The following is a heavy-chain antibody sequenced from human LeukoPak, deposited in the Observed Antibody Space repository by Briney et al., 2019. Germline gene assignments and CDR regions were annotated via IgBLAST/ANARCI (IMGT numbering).Heavy chain of an antibody. CDR3: ARGITMVRGVRDYYMDV. D-gene: IGHD3-10*01. CDR1: GYTFTSYD. CDR2: MNPNTGNT. V-gene: IGHV1-8*01. Sequence: ASLKVSCKASGYTFTSYDINWVRQATGHGLEWMGWMNPNTGNTGYAQKFQGRVTMTRNTSISTAYMELSSLRSEDTAVYYCARGITMVRGVRDYYMDVWGKGTTVTVSS. J-gene: IGHJ6*03.